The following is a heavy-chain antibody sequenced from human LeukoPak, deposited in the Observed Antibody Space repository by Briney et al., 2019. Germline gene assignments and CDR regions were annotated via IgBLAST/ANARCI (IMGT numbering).Heavy chain of an antibody. V-gene: IGHV3-48*03. Sequence: LAGGSLRLSCAASGFTFSSYEMNWVRQAPGKGLEWVSYISSSGSTIYYADSVKGRFTISRDNAKNSLYLQMNSLRAEDTAVYYCARGRAEARYWGQGTLVTVSS. J-gene: IGHJ4*02. CDR2: ISSSGSTI. CDR3: ARGRAEARY. CDR1: GFTFSSYE.